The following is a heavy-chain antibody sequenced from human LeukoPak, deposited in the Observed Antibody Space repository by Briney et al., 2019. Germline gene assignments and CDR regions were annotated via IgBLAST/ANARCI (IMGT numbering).Heavy chain of an antibody. CDR2: INHSGST. CDR3: ARGAYYDFWSGYPKYNWFDP. CDR1: GGSFSGYY. V-gene: IGHV4-34*01. Sequence: SETLSLTCAVYGGSFSGYYWSWIRQPPGKGLEWIGEINHSGSTNYNPCLKSRVTISVDTSKNQFSLKLSSVTAADTAVYYCARGAYYDFWSGYPKYNWFDPWGQGTLVTVSS. D-gene: IGHD3-3*01. J-gene: IGHJ5*02.